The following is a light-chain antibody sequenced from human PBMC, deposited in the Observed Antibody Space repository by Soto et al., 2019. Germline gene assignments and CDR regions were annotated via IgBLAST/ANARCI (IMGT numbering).Light chain of an antibody. Sequence: QSVLTQPLSASGTPGQRGTISCSGSSSNIGANPINWYQQLPGTTPQLLIYTNDQRPSGVPDRFSASKSGTSASMAISGLQSEDEADYYCGAWEDSLYGAVLDAGTKLTVL. J-gene: IGLJ2*01. CDR2: TND. V-gene: IGLV1-44*01. CDR1: SSNIGANP. CDR3: GAWEDSLYGAV.